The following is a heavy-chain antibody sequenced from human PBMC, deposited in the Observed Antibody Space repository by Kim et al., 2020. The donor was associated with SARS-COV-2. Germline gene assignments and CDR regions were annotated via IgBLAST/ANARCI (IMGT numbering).Heavy chain of an antibody. J-gene: IGHJ6*02. CDR3: AKDIGLLWFGELLLSPYYYGMEV. V-gene: IGHV3-43*02. CDR1: GFTFDDYA. Sequence: GGSLRLSCAASGFTFDDYAMHWVRQAPGKGLEWVSLISGDGGSTYYADSVKGRFTISRDNSKNSLYLQMNSLRTEDTALYYCAKDIGLLWFGELLLSPYYYGMEVWGPGTTVTVSS. D-gene: IGHD3-10*01. CDR2: ISGDGGST.